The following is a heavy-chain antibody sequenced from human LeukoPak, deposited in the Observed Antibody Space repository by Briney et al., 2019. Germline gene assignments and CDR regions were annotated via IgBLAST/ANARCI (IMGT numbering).Heavy chain of an antibody. CDR1: GGSISSSSYY. CDR2: IYYSGST. Sequence: SETLSLTCTVSGGSISSSSYYWGWIRQPPGKGLEWIGSIYYSGSTYYNPSLKSRVTISVDTSKNQFSLKLSSVTAADTAVYYCARGGGRVFDWLLQFDYWGQGTLVTVSS. J-gene: IGHJ4*02. CDR3: ARGGGRVFDWLLQFDY. V-gene: IGHV4-39*01. D-gene: IGHD3-9*01.